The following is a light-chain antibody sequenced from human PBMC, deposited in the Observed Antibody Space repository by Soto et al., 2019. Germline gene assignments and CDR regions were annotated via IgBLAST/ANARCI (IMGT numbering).Light chain of an antibody. Sequence: QSVLTQSPSASGTPGQRVTISCSGSSSNVGSNYVYWYQHLPGMAPKLLIYSNTQRPSGVPDRFSASKSGTSASLAISGLRSEDEADYYCAAWDDSLSGVVFGGGTKVTVL. V-gene: IGLV1-47*02. CDR1: SSNVGSNY. CDR3: AAWDDSLSGVV. CDR2: SNT. J-gene: IGLJ2*01.